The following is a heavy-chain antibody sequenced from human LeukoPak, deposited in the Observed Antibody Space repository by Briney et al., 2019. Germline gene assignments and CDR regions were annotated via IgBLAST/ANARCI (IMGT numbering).Heavy chain of an antibody. Sequence: PGGSLRLSCAASGFIFSAYGMHWVRQGPGEGLEWVAYIRHDESRIFYADFVKGRFTISRDNSKNTLYLQMNSLRAEDTAVYYCARLAAKVVPAADGFDYWGQGTLVTVSS. CDR2: IRHDESRI. J-gene: IGHJ4*02. V-gene: IGHV3-30*02. CDR1: GFIFSAYG. CDR3: ARLAAKVVPAADGFDY. D-gene: IGHD2-2*01.